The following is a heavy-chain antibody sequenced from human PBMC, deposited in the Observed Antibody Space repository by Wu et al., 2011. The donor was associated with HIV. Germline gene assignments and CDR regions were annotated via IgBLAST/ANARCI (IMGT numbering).Heavy chain of an antibody. CDR1: GYSFTNYG. V-gene: IGHV1-18*01. D-gene: IGHD1-26*01. CDR3: ARGRGLGDTVSFPADHPDF. Sequence: QVQLVQSGAEVKMPGASVMVSCKASGYSFTNYGFSWVRQAPGQGLEWVGWVSPYTGDTDYAQKFQGRVTMTTDTSTNTVYMELRSLRSDDTAVYYCARGRGLGDTVSFPADHPDFWGQGALITVSS. J-gene: IGHJ4*02. CDR2: VSPYTGDT.